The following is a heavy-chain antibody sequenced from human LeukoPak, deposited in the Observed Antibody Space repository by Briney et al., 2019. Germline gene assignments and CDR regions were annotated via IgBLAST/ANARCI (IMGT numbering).Heavy chain of an antibody. V-gene: IGHV1-46*01. CDR3: ARVANRCSSSSESDY. CDR1: GYTFTSYY. CDR2: INPSGGST. J-gene: IGHJ4*02. Sequence: ASVKVSCKASGYTFTSYYMHWVRQAPGQGLEWMGIINPSGGSTSYAQKFQGRVTMTRDMSTSTVYMELSSLRSEDTAVYYCARVANRCSSSSESDYWGQGTLVTVSS. D-gene: IGHD6-6*01.